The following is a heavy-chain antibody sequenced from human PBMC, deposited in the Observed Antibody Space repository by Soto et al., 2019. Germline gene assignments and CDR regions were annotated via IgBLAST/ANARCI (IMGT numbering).Heavy chain of an antibody. Sequence: TSETLSLTCSVSGDSISNSRFYWAWIRQPPGEGLEWIGSIYHTGNAYYNPSLKSRVTISVDTSKNQFSLKLTSVTAADAALYYCARDLFDSSDYTTKWFDPWGQGTLVTVS. CDR1: GDSISNSRFY. V-gene: IGHV4-39*01. J-gene: IGHJ5*02. CDR3: ARDLFDSSDYTTKWFDP. D-gene: IGHD3-22*01. CDR2: IYHTGNA.